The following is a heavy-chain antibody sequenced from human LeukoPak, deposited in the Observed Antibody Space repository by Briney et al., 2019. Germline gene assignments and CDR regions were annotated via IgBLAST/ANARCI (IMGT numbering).Heavy chain of an antibody. Sequence: SVKVSCKASGGTFSSYAISWVRQASGQGLEWMGRIIPILGIANYAQKFQGRVTITADKSTSTAYMELSSLRSEDTAVYYCARDRTTTRNYYYYYGMDVWGQGTTVTVSS. CDR2: IIPILGIA. CDR3: ARDRTTTRNYYYYYGMDV. J-gene: IGHJ6*02. D-gene: IGHD1-1*01. CDR1: GGTFSSYA. V-gene: IGHV1-69*04.